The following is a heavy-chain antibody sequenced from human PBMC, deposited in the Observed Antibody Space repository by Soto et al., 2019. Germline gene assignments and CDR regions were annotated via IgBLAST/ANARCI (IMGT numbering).Heavy chain of an antibody. J-gene: IGHJ4*02. D-gene: IGHD1-26*01. CDR2: LSNTGRRT. CDR3: ATEMGATQGPFDN. V-gene: IGHV3-23*01. Sequence: GGSLRLSCVVSVFPFGANAMSWVRQAPGKGLEWVSGLSNTGRRTSYADSVKGRFNISRDNSENTVYLQMNSLRVEDTAVYYCATEMGATQGPFDNWGQGTLGTVS. CDR1: VFPFGANA.